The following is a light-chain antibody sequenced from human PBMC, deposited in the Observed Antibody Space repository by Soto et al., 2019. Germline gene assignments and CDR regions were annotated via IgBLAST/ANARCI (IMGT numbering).Light chain of an antibody. J-gene: IGKJ1*01. CDR1: QTISSW. V-gene: IGKV1-5*03. CDR3: LQDYIYPWT. Sequence: DIQMTQSPSTLSGSVGDIVTITFRASQTISSWLAWYQQKPGKAPKLLIYKASTLKSGVPSRFSGSGSGTEFTLTISSLQPEDFATYYCLQDYIYPWTFGQGTKVDI. CDR2: KAS.